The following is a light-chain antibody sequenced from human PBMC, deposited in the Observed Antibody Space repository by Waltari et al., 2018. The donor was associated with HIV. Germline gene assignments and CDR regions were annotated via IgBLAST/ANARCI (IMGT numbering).Light chain of an antibody. CDR3: GTWDSSLSVV. J-gene: IGLJ2*01. Sequence: QSVLTQPPSVSAAPGQKVTISCSGSSSNIGNNYVSWYQQLPGTAPKHIIYENNKRPSGIPDRCSGSKSGTSATLGITGLQTGDEADYYCGTWDSSLSVVFGGGTKLTVL. CDR2: ENN. CDR1: SSNIGNNY. V-gene: IGLV1-51*02.